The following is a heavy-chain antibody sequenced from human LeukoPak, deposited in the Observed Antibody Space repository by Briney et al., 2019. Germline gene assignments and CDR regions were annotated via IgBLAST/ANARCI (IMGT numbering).Heavy chain of an antibody. Sequence: SETLSLTCTVSGGSISSSSYYWGWIRQPPGKGLEWIGTIYYSGSTYYNPSLKSRVTISVDTSKNQFSLKLSSVTAADTAVYYCARDRPVMVRGVISWFDPWGQGTLVTVSS. J-gene: IGHJ5*02. CDR2: IYYSGST. CDR1: GGSISSSSYY. V-gene: IGHV4-39*07. CDR3: ARDRPVMVRGVISWFDP. D-gene: IGHD3-10*01.